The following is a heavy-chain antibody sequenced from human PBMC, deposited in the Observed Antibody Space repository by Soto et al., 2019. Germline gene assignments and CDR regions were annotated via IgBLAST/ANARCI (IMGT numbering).Heavy chain of an antibody. V-gene: IGHV3-23*01. Sequence: EVQLLESGGGLVQPGGSLRLSCAASGFTFSSYAMSWVRQAPGKGLEWVSAISGSGGSTYYADSVKGRFTISRDNSKNTLYLQMNSLRAEDTAVYYCAKGKELGGYYVRILDYWGQGTLVTVSS. J-gene: IGHJ4*02. D-gene: IGHD3-22*01. CDR3: AKGKELGGYYVRILDY. CDR2: ISGSGGST. CDR1: GFTFSSYA.